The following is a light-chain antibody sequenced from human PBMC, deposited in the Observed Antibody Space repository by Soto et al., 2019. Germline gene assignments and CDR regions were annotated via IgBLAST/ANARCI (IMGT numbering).Light chain of an antibody. CDR1: SSNIGASFD. Sequence: QSVLTQPPSVSGAPGQRVTISCTGRSSNIGASFDVHWYRHLPGTAPKLLIYDNTNRPSGVPDRFSGSKSGTSASLAITGLQADDEADYYCQSFDSSLNISIFGGGTKLTV. J-gene: IGLJ2*01. V-gene: IGLV1-40*01. CDR2: DNT. CDR3: QSFDSSLNISI.